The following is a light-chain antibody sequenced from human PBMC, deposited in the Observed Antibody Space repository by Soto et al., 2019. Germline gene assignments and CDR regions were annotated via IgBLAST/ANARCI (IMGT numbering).Light chain of an antibody. V-gene: IGKV1-6*01. CDR2: AAS. Sequence: AIQMTQSPSSLSASVGDRVTITCRASQAIRNDLGWYQQRPGKAPKLLIYAASSLQSGVPSRFSGGGSGTDFTLTISSLQPEDFASYYCLQDYHYPLSFGGGTKVEIK. CDR1: QAIRND. J-gene: IGKJ4*01. CDR3: LQDYHYPLS.